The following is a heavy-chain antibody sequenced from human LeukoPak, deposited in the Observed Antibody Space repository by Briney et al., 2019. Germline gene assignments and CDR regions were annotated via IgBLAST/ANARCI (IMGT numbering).Heavy chain of an antibody. CDR1: GYTFTGYY. D-gene: IGHD2-21*01. J-gene: IGHJ4*02. Sequence: ASVKVSCKASGYTFTGYYMHWVRQAPGQGLEWMGWMNPNSGNTGYAQKFQGRVTMTRSISISTAYMELSSLRFEDTAVYYCTRSVRNGHIDYWGQGTLVTVSS. CDR2: MNPNSGNT. V-gene: IGHV1-8*02. CDR3: TRSVRNGHIDY.